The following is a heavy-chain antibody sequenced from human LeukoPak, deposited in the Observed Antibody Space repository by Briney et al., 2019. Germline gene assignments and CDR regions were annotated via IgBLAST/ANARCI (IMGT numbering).Heavy chain of an antibody. CDR1: GGSISSSSYH. J-gene: IGHJ6*03. V-gene: IGHV4-39*07. CDR3: ARVRLWFGELLPPNSYYMDV. CDR2: YYDSGST. D-gene: IGHD3-10*01. Sequence: SETLSLTCTVSGGSISSSSYHWVRLPPPPGMGRVGIMSYYDSGSTYYNPSLKSRVTISVDTSKNQFSLKLSSVTAADTAVYYCARVRLWFGELLPPNSYYMDVWGKGTTVTVSS.